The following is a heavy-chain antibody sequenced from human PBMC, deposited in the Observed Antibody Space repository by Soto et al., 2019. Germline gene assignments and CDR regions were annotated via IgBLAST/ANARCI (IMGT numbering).Heavy chain of an antibody. Sequence: EVQLLESGGGLVQPGGSLRLSCAASGFTFSSCAMSWVRQAPGKGLEWVSAISGSGGSTYYADSVKGRFTISRDNSKNTLYLQMNSLRAEDTAVYYCAKRATMVRGVTYPRRVGWGQGTLVTVSS. J-gene: IGHJ4*02. CDR3: AKRATMVRGVTYPRRVG. V-gene: IGHV3-23*01. D-gene: IGHD3-10*01. CDR2: ISGSGGST. CDR1: GFTFSSCA.